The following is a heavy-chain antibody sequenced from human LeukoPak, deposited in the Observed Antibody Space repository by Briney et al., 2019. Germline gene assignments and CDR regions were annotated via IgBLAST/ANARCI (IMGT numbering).Heavy chain of an antibody. J-gene: IGHJ5*02. D-gene: IGHD2-15*01. Sequence: GESLQISCKSSGYSFTNNWIGWVRQMPGKGLEWMGIIYPGDSNTKYSPPFQGQVTISVDKSITTAYLQWSSLKASDTAMYYCVRSPACSGGDCYPNWFDPWGQGTLVTVSS. V-gene: IGHV5-51*01. CDR3: VRSPACSGGDCYPNWFDP. CDR2: IYPGDSNT. CDR1: GYSFTNNW.